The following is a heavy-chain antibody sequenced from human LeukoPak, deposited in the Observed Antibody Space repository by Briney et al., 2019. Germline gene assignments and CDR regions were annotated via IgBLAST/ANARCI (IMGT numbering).Heavy chain of an antibody. CDR1: GYSFTTYW. D-gene: IGHD3-10*01. CDR2: LSPGDSNR. J-gene: IGHJ4*02. CDR3: ARVHVGSGNDYFDY. Sequence: GESLKIPCKGSGYSFTTYWIGWVRQMPGKGLEWMGILSPGDSNRRYSPSFEGQVNISADKSINTAYLQWSSLKASDTAMYYCARVHVGSGNDYFDYWGQGTLVTVSS. V-gene: IGHV5-51*01.